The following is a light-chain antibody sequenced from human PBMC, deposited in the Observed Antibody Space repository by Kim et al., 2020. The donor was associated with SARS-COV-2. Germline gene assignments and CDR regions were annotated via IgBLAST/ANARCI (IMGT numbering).Light chain of an antibody. Sequence: SLSPGESAPLSCSASQSFDGTYLAWYQQKPGQSPRLLIYAASETATGIPDRFSGSGSGTGFTLTISRLEPEDFAVYYCQQYETSPTFGGGTKLEI. CDR2: AAS. CDR1: QSFDGTY. J-gene: IGKJ4*01. CDR3: QQYETSPT. V-gene: IGKV3-20*01.